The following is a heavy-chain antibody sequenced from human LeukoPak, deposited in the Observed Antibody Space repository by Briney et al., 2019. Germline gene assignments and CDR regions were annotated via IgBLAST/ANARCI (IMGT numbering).Heavy chain of an antibody. Sequence: GRSLRLSCATSGFIFSHFAMHWVRQAPGKGLEWVALISYDGTNKYYADSVEGRFTISRDNSNNTLYLQMNSLRAEDTAVYYCAKVGTSWDFDYWGQGTLVTVSS. J-gene: IGHJ4*02. D-gene: IGHD6-13*01. V-gene: IGHV3-30*18. CDR3: AKVGTSWDFDY. CDR2: ISYDGTNK. CDR1: GFIFSHFA.